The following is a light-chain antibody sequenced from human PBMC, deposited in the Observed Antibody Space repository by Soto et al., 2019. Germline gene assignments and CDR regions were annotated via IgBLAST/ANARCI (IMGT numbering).Light chain of an antibody. CDR2: GAS. V-gene: IGKV3-20*01. CDR1: QSVRRTF. J-gene: IGKJ2*01. Sequence: VLPQSPDTLSLSPGDRVTLSCRASQSVRRTFLAWYQQKPGQAPRLLIYGASNRATGIPDRFSGSASGTDFTLTSSRLEPDDSAVYYCQQYHDSPMNTFGQGTKLEI. CDR3: QQYHDSPMNT.